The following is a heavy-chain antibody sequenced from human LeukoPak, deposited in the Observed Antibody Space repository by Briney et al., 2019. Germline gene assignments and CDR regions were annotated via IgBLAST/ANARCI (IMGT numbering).Heavy chain of an antibody. CDR2: IYYSGST. Sequence: SQTLSLTCTVSGGSISSGGYYWSWIRQHPGKGLEWNGYIYYSGSTYYNPSLKSRVTISVDTSKNQFSLKLSSVTAADTAVYYCARDRPRYNWFDPWGQGTLVTVSS. V-gene: IGHV4-31*03. J-gene: IGHJ5*02. CDR3: ARDRPRYNWFDP. CDR1: GGSISSGGYY.